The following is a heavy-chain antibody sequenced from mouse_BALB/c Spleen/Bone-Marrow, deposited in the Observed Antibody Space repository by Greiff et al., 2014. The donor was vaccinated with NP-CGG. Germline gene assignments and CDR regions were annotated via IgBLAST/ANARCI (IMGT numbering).Heavy chain of an antibody. V-gene: IGHV7-3*02. CDR2: IRNKANGYTT. CDR1: GFTFTDYY. D-gene: IGHD2-10*02. J-gene: IGHJ1*01. CDR3: ARDVQYDIHWDFDV. Sequence: EVQLQQSGGGLVQPGGSLRLSCATSGFTFTDYYMSWVRQSPGKALEWLGFIRNKANGYTTEYSASVRGRFTISRDNSQSILYLQMNTLRTEDSATYDCARDVQYDIHWDFDVWGAGTTVTVPS.